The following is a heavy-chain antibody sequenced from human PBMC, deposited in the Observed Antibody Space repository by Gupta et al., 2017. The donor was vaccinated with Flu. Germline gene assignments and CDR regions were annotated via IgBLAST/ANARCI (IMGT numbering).Heavy chain of an antibody. CDR1: GGDLRIGAYY. CDR3: ARDTYYYGMDV. CDR2: IYSSGGT. V-gene: IGHV4-61*02. Sequence: QVQLQESAPGLVMPSAPLSLTCTGSGGDLRIGAYYWGWFRQPAGKGLEWVGRIYSSGGTDYNPSLKSRVAISRDTSKNQCSLSLYSVTAADTAVYYCARDTYYYGMDVWGQGTTVTVSS. J-gene: IGHJ6*02.